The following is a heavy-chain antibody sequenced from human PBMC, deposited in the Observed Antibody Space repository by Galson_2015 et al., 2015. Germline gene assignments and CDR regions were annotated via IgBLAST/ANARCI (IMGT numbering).Heavy chain of an antibody. Sequence: PALVKPTQTLTLTCTFSGFSLKTNGVGVGWIRQPPGKALEWLAVIYWDVDKRYSPSLKSRLTITKDTSKNQVVLTMTNMDPVDTATYYCAHKLGYSYGRGFDYWGQGVLVTVSS. CDR1: GFSLKTNGVG. J-gene: IGHJ4*02. CDR3: AHKLGYSYGRGFDY. CDR2: IYWDVDK. V-gene: IGHV2-5*02. D-gene: IGHD5-18*01.